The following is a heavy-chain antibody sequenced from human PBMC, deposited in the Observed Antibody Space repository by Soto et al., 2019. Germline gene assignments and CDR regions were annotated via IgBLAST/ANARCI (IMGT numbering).Heavy chain of an antibody. V-gene: IGHV3-23*01. CDR2: SSGSGGMK. D-gene: IGHD6-19*01. Sequence: GGSLGLSCAACGFSSSSYAMSGGRQAGGKGLGWGWFSSGSGGMKYHAHSVQGRFTISRDNSKHTLYLQINRLRPEDTALYYCPKAAVGSGWSSTHLDYRGQGTLVTVPS. CDR1: GFSSSSYA. J-gene: IGHJ4*02. CDR3: PKAAVGSGWSSTHLDY.